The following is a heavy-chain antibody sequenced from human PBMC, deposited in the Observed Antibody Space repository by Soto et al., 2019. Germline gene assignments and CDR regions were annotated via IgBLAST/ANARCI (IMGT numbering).Heavy chain of an antibody. CDR2: IWYDGSNK. CDR3: ARVGAIPGDYERGEVDY. D-gene: IGHD4-17*01. Sequence: QVQLVESGGGVVQPGRSLRLSCAASGFTFSSYGMHWVRQAPGKGLEWVAVIWYDGSNKYYADSVKGRFTISRDNSKNTLYLQMNSLRAEDTAVYYCARVGAIPGDYERGEVDYWGQGTLVTVSS. V-gene: IGHV3-33*01. J-gene: IGHJ4*02. CDR1: GFTFSSYG.